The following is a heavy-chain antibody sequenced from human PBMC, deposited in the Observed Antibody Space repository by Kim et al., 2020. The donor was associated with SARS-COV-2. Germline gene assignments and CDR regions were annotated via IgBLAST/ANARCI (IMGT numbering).Heavy chain of an antibody. CDR1: GGSFSGYY. CDR2: INHSGST. D-gene: IGHD6-13*01. J-gene: IGHJ4*02. Sequence: SETLSLTCAVYGGSFSGYYWSWIRQPPGKGLEWIGEINHSGSTNYNPSLKSRVTISVDTSKNQFSLKLSSVTAADTAVYYCASINAPESIGGGGEAHSSSQLPAKPHTSGAAGYWGQGTLVTVSS. CDR3: ASINAPESIGGGGEAHSSSQLPAKPHTSGAAGY. V-gene: IGHV4-34*01.